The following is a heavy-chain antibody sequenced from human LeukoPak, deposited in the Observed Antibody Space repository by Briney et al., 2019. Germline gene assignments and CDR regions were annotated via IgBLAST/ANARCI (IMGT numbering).Heavy chain of an antibody. Sequence: SETLSLTCTVSGGSISSYYWSWIRQPPGKGLEWIGYIYYSGSTNYNPSLKSRVTISVDTSKNQFSLKLSSMTAADTAVYYCARSRQIQLWLEFDYWGQGTLVTVSS. D-gene: IGHD5-18*01. CDR3: ARSRQIQLWLEFDY. J-gene: IGHJ4*02. CDR1: GGSISSYY. CDR2: IYYSGST. V-gene: IGHV4-59*01.